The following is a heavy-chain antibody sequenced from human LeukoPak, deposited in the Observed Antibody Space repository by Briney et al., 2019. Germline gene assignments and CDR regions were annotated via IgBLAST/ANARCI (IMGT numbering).Heavy chain of an antibody. CDR1: GYTFISYY. CDR3: ARVQDGGQGEYNWFDP. V-gene: IGHV1-46*01. J-gene: IGHJ5*02. D-gene: IGHD4-23*01. CDR2: INPSGGGT. Sequence: ASVKVSCKASGYTFISYYMHWVRQAPGQGLEWMGIINPSGGGTTYAQKLQGRVTMTRDTSTSTVYMELSSLRSEDTAVYYCARVQDGGQGEYNWFDPWGQGTLVTVSS.